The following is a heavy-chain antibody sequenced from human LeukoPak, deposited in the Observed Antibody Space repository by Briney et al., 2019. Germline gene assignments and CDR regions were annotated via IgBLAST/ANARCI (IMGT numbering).Heavy chain of an antibody. Sequence: SQTLSLTCAISGDSVSSNSVAWNWTRQSPSRGLEWLGRTYRRSIYYNDYASSVKGRITINVDTSKNQFSLHVNSVTPEDTAVYYCARGRASAFDIWAQGTIVTVSS. CDR1: GDSVSSNSVA. CDR3: ARGRASAFDI. V-gene: IGHV6-1*01. CDR2: TYRRSIYYN. J-gene: IGHJ3*02.